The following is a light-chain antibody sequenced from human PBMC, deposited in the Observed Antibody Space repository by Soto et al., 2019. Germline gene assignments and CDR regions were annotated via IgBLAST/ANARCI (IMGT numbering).Light chain of an antibody. CDR1: QSVSTY. Sequence: EIVLTQSPATLSLSPGEGATLSCRASQSVSTYLAWYQQKPGQAPRLLIYGASNRATGIPARFSGSGSGTDFTLTISSLEPEDFAVYYCQQGGSFGGGTKVEIK. CDR3: QQGGS. V-gene: IGKV3-11*01. J-gene: IGKJ4*01. CDR2: GAS.